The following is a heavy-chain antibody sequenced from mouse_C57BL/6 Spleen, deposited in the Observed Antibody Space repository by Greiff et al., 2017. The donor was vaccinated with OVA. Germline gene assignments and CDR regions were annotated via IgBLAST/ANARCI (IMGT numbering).Heavy chain of an antibody. CDR2: IWSGGST. Sequence: VQLQQSGPGLVQPSQSLSITCTVSGFSLTSYGVHWVRQSPGKGLEWLGVIWSGGSTDYNAAFISSLSISKDNSKSQVFFKMNSLQADDTAIYYCASNYEDLYYAMDYWGQGTSVTVSS. D-gene: IGHD1-1*01. CDR1: GFSLTSYG. CDR3: ASNYEDLYYAMDY. J-gene: IGHJ4*01. V-gene: IGHV2-2*01.